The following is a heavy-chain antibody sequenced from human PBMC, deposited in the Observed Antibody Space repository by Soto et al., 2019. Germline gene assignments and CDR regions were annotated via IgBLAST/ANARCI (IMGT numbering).Heavy chain of an antibody. J-gene: IGHJ4*02. CDR1: GFTFSSYA. V-gene: IGHV3-30-3*01. Sequence: GGSLRLSCAASGFTFSSYAMHWVRQAPGKGLEWVAVISYDGSNKYYADSAKGRFTISRDNSKNTLYLQMNSLRAEDTAVYYCAKPRETGYYPNWGQGTLVTVSS. CDR3: AKPRETGYYPN. D-gene: IGHD3-9*01. CDR2: ISYDGSNK.